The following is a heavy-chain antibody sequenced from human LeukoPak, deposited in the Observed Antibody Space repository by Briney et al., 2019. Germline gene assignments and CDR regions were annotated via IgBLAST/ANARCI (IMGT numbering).Heavy chain of an antibody. CDR2: VSGSGATT. CDR1: GFTFSSYA. CDR3: AKPMTRTMVRGVPPSDY. D-gene: IGHD3-10*01. V-gene: IGHV3-23*01. J-gene: IGHJ4*02. Sequence: PGGSLGLSCAASGFTFSSYAMSWVRQAPGKGLEWVSAVSGSGATTYYADSVKGRFTISRDNSKNTLYLQMNILRAEDTAVYYCAKPMTRTMVRGVPPSDYWGQGTLVTVSS.